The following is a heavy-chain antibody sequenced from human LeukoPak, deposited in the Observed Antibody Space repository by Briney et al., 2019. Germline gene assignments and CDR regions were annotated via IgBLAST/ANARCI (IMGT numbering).Heavy chain of an antibody. V-gene: IGHV4-39*01. D-gene: IGHD3-22*01. J-gene: IGHJ4*02. CDR1: GGSISSSSYY. CDR2: IFHRWDT. Sequence: SETLSLTCMVSGGSISSSSYYWGWIRQPPGKGLEWIANIFHRWDTYYNPSLKSRATITVDTSKNQFSLKLSSVTAADTAVYYCARLVDYYDSRGYFDCWGQGTLVTVSS. CDR3: ARLVDYYDSRGYFDC.